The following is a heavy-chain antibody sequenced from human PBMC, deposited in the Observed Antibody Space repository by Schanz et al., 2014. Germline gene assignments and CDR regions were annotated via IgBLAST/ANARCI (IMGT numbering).Heavy chain of an antibody. CDR1: GLNFDYYG. Sequence: CATSGLNFDYYGMNWVLHSPGKGLEWVANIKQDGSEKFYVDSVTVRFTIYRDNAYNSMSLQMNIQTAEDTALYHWALGIIIGSGRGAYREDV. J-gene: IGHJ6*01. CDR3: ALGIIIGSGRGAYREDV. CDR2: IKQDGSEK. D-gene: IGHD2-21*01. V-gene: IGHV3-7*01.